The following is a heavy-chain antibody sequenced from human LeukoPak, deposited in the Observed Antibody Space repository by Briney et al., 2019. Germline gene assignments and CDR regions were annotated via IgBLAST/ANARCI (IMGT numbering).Heavy chain of an antibody. CDR3: ARAEPKVAAFDY. V-gene: IGHV1-2*02. D-gene: IGHD6-19*01. CDR2: INPNSGGT. Sequence: ASVKVSCKASGYTFTGYYMHWVRRAPGQGLEWMEWINPNSGGTNYAQKFQGRVTMTRDTSISTAYMELSRLRSDDTAVYYCARAEPKVAAFDYWGQGTLVTVSS. J-gene: IGHJ4*02. CDR1: GYTFTGYY.